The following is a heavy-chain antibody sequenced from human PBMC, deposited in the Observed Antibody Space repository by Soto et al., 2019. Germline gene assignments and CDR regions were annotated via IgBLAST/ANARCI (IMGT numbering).Heavy chain of an antibody. CDR2: IYHSGST. D-gene: IGHD2-15*01. CDR1: GGSISSGGYS. J-gene: IGHJ5*02. V-gene: IGHV4-30-2*01. CDR3: ASSPEYCSGGSCPNWFDP. Sequence: PSETLSLTCTVSGGSISSGGYSWSWIRQPPGKGLEWIGYIYHSGSTYYNPSLKSRVTISVDRSKNQFSLKLSSVTAADTAVYYCASSPEYCSGGSCPNWFDPWGQGTLVTVSS.